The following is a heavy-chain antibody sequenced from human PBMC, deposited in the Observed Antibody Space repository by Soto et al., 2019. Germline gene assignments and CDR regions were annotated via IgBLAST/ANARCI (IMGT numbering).Heavy chain of an antibody. D-gene: IGHD6-25*01. CDR1: GGSISSYY. J-gene: IGHJ6*02. CDR3: AREGVSSGWYYYYAMDV. CDR2: IFYSGST. V-gene: IGHV4-59*01. Sequence: QVQLQESGPGLVKPSETLSLTCTVSGGSISSYYWSWIRQPPGEGLEWIGYIFYSGSTNYNPSLKSRVTISPATSKHQFSLKLSSVTAADTAVYYCAREGVSSGWYYYYAMDVWGQGTTVTVSS.